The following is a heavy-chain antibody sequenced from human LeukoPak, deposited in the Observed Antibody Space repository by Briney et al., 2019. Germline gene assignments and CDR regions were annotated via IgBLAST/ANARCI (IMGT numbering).Heavy chain of an antibody. CDR1: GFTFSSYA. Sequence: GGSLRLSCAASGFTFSSYAMSWVRQAPGTGLEWVSAIIGSGGSTYYADSVKGRFTISKDNSKNTLYLQMNRLRAEDTAVYYCAKGGSRYYDSSGYYDYWGQGTLLPVSS. J-gene: IGHJ4*02. CDR3: AKGGSRYYDSSGYYDY. V-gene: IGHV3-23*01. CDR2: IIGSGGST. D-gene: IGHD3-22*01.